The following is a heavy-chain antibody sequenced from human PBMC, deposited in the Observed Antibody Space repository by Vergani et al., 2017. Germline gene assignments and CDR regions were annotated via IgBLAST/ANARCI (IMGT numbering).Heavy chain of an antibody. CDR1: GFTFSDYY. CDR2: IRNKAESHTT. D-gene: IGHD2-8*01. CDR3: ARGYCTNSICRGKVDS. J-gene: IGHJ4*02. Sequence: EVHLVESGGGLVQPGGSLRVSCAASGFTFSDYYMDWVRQAPGKGLEWIGRIRNKAESHTTEYAASVKGRFTISRDDSQNLLYLQMNSLKTEDTALYYCARGYCTNSICRGKVDSWGQGTLVTVSS. V-gene: IGHV3-72*01.